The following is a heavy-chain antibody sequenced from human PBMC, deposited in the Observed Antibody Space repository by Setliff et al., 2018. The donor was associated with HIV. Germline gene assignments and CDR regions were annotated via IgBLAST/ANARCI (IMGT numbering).Heavy chain of an antibody. CDR1: GYTFTSYG. J-gene: IGHJ4*02. CDR3: ARVGILLWFGELTEAPLDY. D-gene: IGHD3-10*01. V-gene: IGHV1-18*01. Sequence: ASVKVSCKASGYTFTSYGISWVRQAPGQGLEWMGWISAYNGSTNYAQKLQGRVTMTTDTSTSTAYMELRSLRSDDPAVYYCARVGILLWFGELTEAPLDYWGQGTLVTVSS. CDR2: ISAYNGST.